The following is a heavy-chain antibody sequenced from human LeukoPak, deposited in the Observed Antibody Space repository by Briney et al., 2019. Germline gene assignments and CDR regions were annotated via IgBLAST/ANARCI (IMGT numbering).Heavy chain of an antibody. CDR2: INGYNGNT. V-gene: IGHV1-18*01. D-gene: IGHD2-2*01. J-gene: IGHJ5*02. CDR1: GYTFTSNV. CDR3: ARGPRYCSTSSCFSEWYWFDP. Sequence: ASVKVSCKASGYTFTSNVISWVRQAPGQGLEWMGWINGYNGNTNYAQKFQGRVTMTTDKSKSTVYMEVRSLSFDDTAVYYCARGPRYCSTSSCFSEWYWFDPWGQGTLVTVSS.